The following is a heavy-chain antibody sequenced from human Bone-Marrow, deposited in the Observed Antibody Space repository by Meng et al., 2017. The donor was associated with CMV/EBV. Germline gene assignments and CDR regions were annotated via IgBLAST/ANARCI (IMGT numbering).Heavy chain of an antibody. CDR3: ARYISPFSLDY. CDR1: GGTFTSHT. Sequence: SVKVSCKAYGGTFTSHTIVWLRQAPGQGPEYMGRITPIVGPANYAQKFQGRFTITADKSSSTVYLELINLRFEDTAVYYCARYISPFSLDYCGQGTLVTVSS. V-gene: IGHV1-69*08. D-gene: IGHD2/OR15-2a*01. J-gene: IGHJ4*02. CDR2: ITPIVGPA.